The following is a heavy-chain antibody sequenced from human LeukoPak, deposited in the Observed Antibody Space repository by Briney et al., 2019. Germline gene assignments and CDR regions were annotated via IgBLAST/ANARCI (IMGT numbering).Heavy chain of an antibody. D-gene: IGHD3-3*01. CDR2: IYYSGST. Sequence: SETLSLTCTVSAGSISSYYWSWIRQPPGKGLEWIGYIYYSGSTNYYPSLKSRVTISVDTSKNQFSLKLNSVTAADTAVYYCARGDSAYDAFDIWGQGTMVTVSS. CDR3: ARGDSAYDAFDI. V-gene: IGHV4-59*01. CDR1: AGSISSYY. J-gene: IGHJ3*02.